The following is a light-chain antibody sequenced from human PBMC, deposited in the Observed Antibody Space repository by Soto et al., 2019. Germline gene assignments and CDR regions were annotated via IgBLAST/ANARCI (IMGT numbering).Light chain of an antibody. J-gene: IGKJ1*01. V-gene: IGKV3-20*01. Sequence: EIVLTHPPGTLSLAPGERAPPSRRDSQSVSSSYLAWYQQKPGQAPRLLIYGASSRATGIPARFSGSGSGTDFTLTISKLEPEDFAVYHCQQYGGSPRTFGQGNKVDIK. CDR2: GAS. CDR1: QSVSSSY. CDR3: QQYGGSPRT.